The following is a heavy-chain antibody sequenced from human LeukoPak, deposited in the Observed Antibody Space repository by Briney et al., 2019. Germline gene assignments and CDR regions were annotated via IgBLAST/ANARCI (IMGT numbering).Heavy chain of an antibody. CDR3: ARHAVDYYDFWSGPQGDAFDI. D-gene: IGHD3-3*01. CDR2: IYYGGST. Sequence: PSETLSLTCTVSGVSVSSSHYWGWIRQPPGKGLEWIGSIYYGGSTYYNASLRSRVTTSVDTSKNQFSLKLRSVTAADTAVYYCARHAVDYYDFWSGPQGDAFDIWGQGTMVTVSS. CDR1: GVSVSSSHY. J-gene: IGHJ3*02. V-gene: IGHV4-39*01.